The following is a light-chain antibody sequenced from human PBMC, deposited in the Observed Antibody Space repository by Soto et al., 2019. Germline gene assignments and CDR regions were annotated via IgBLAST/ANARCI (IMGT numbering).Light chain of an antibody. CDR3: QERSSWL. J-gene: IGKJ4*01. V-gene: IGKV3-11*01. CDR1: QSVSSY. Sequence: EIVLTQSPATLSLSPGERATLSCRASQSVSSYLAWYQQKPGQAPRLLIYDASNRATGIPARFSGSGSGTDFTLTISSLEPEDFVVYYCQERSSWLFGGGTRVEI. CDR2: DAS.